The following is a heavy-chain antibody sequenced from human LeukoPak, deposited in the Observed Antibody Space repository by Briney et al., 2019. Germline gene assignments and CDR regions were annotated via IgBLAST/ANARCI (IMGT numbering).Heavy chain of an antibody. J-gene: IGHJ4*02. CDR3: ARVGDWNDLVY. Sequence: KPSETLSLTCTVSGGSISGYYWSWIRQPPGKGLEWIGYIYYSGRTNYNPSLKSRLTILVDTSKNQFSLKLSSVTAADTAVYYCARVGDWNDLVYWGQGTLVTVSS. CDR1: GGSISGYY. CDR2: IYYSGRT. V-gene: IGHV4-59*01. D-gene: IGHD1-1*01.